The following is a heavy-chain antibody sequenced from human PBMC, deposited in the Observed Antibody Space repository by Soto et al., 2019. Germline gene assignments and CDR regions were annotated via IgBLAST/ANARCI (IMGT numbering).Heavy chain of an antibody. CDR1: GFTFSSYW. CDR2: IKQDGSEK. CDR3: ARVVYCGYYYSFYV. Sequence: GGSLRHSCADSGFTFSSYWMSRVRQAPGKGLEWVANIKQDGSEKYYVDSVKGRFNISREDAKNSLYLQMNSLRDDDTAVYYCARVVYCGYYYSFYVWGQGAVVTVSS. V-gene: IGHV3-7*01. D-gene: IGHD5-12*01. J-gene: IGHJ3*01.